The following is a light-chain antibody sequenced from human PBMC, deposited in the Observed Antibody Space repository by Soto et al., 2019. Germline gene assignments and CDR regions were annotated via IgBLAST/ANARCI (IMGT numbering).Light chain of an antibody. Sequence: DIQMTQSPSSLSASVGDRVTITCRASQSIRNYLNWYQQKPGKAPKLLIYAASSLQSGVPSRFSGSGSGTAFTLNISSLQPEDFATYYCQQSHSTPGTFGQGTKVEIK. CDR2: AAS. J-gene: IGKJ1*01. V-gene: IGKV1-39*01. CDR1: QSIRNY. CDR3: QQSHSTPGT.